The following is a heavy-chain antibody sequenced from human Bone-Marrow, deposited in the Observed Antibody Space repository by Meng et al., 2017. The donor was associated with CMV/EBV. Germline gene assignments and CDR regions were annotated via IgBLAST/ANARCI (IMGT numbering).Heavy chain of an antibody. J-gene: IGHJ6*02. CDR1: GYTFTSYY. V-gene: IGHV1-46*01. CDR3: ARDHRKQLPGDDYYYYGMDV. CDR2: INPSGGST. D-gene: IGHD6-6*01. Sequence: ASVKVSCKASGYTFTSYYMHWVRQAPGQGLEWMGIINPSGGSTSYAQKFQGRVTMTRDTSTSTVYMELSSLRSEDTAVYYCARDHRKQLPGDDYYYYGMDVWGQGTTVTVAS.